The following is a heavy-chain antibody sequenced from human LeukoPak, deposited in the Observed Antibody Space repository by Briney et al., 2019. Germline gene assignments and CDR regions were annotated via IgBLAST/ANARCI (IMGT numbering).Heavy chain of an antibody. CDR1: GYTLTELS. J-gene: IGHJ4*02. V-gene: IGHV1-24*01. CDR2: FDPEDGET. D-gene: IGHD3-22*01. Sequence: ASVKVSCKVSGYTLTELSMHWVRQAPGKGLEWMGGFDPEDGETIYAQKFQGRVTMTEDTSTDTAHMELSSLRSEDTAVYYCARYTYDSSGYYLDYWGQGTLVTVSS. CDR3: ARYTYDSSGYYLDY.